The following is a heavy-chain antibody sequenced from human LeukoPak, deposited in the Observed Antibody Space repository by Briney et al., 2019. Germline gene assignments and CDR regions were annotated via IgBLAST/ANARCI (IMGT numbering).Heavy chain of an antibody. Sequence: SVKVSCKASGGTFSSYAISWVRQAPGQGLEWMGGIIPIFGTANYAQKFQGRVTITADESTSTAYMELSSLRSEDTAVYYCARIDLRSGGPTYYFDYWGQGTLVTVSS. D-gene: IGHD1-26*01. V-gene: IGHV1-69*13. CDR2: IIPIFGTA. CDR3: ARIDLRSGGPTYYFDY. J-gene: IGHJ4*02. CDR1: GGTFSSYA.